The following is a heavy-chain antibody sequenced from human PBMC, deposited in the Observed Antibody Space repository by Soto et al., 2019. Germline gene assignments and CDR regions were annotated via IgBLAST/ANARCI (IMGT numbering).Heavy chain of an antibody. CDR3: ARQLAYCGGDCYTEPIDY. J-gene: IGHJ4*02. CDR1: GYTFTKYY. CDR2: INPNTGGT. V-gene: IGHV1-2*06. Sequence: ASVKVSCKASGYTFTKYYVLWVRQAPGQGLEWVGRINPNTGGTNYAQKFQDRVTMTRDTAITTAYMELSRLRYDDTAVYYCARQLAYCGGDCYTEPIDYWGQGTQVTVPQ. D-gene: IGHD2-21*02.